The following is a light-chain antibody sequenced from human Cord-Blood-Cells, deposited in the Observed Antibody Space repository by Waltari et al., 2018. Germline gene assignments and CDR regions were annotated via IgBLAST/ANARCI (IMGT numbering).Light chain of an antibody. J-gene: IGKJ3*01. CDR1: QSISSY. Sequence: DIQMTQSPSSLSASVGERVTIACRASQSISSYLKWYQQKPGKAPKLMIYAASSLQSGVPSRFSGSGSVTDFTLTISSLQPEDFAAYDCQQSYSTPVTFGPGTKVDIK. CDR3: QQSYSTPVT. V-gene: IGKV1-39*01. CDR2: AAS.